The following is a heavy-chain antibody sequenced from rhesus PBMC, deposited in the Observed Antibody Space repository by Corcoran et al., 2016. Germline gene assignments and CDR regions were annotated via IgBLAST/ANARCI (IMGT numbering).Heavy chain of an antibody. J-gene: IGHJ6*01. CDR2: IDPSDSDT. D-gene: IGHD1-26*01. CDR3: AKDRNWNYGLDS. V-gene: IGHV5-20*01. Sequence: EVQLVQSGAEVKRPGESLKISCKTSGYSFTSYWISWVRQMPGKGLDVMGAIDPSDSDTRDNPAVQGQVTILADKSISTAYLQWSRLKASDTATYYCAKDRNWNYGLDSWGQGVVVTVSS. CDR1: GYSFTSYW.